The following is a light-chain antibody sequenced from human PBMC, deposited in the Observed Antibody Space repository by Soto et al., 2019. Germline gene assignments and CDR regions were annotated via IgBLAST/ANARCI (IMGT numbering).Light chain of an antibody. CDR2: GAS. V-gene: IGKV3-15*01. J-gene: IGKJ4*02. CDR1: QSVAST. Sequence: EIFMTQSPATLSVFPGERVILSCRASQSVASTLAWYQQKPGQAPRLLIRGASTRATGVPARFSGSGSGTEFTLTISSLQSEDFAVYYCRQYSSSLTFGGGTTLEIK. CDR3: RQYSSSLT.